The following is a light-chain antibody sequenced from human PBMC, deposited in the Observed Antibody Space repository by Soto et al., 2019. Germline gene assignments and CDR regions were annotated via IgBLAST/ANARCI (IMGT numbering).Light chain of an antibody. J-gene: IGLJ3*02. V-gene: IGLV2-14*01. Sequence: QSALTQPASVSGSPGQSITISCTGTSSDVGGYNYVSWFQQHPGKAPKLMIYEVNNRPSGVSNRFSGSKSGNTASLTISGRQAEDEADYYGISYTTTSTWVFGGGTQLTVL. CDR1: SSDVGGYNY. CDR3: ISYTTTSTWV. CDR2: EVN.